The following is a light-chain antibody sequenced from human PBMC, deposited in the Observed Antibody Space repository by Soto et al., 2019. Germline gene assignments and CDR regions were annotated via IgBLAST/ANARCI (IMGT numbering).Light chain of an antibody. CDR2: GAS. J-gene: IGKJ4*01. V-gene: IGKV3-15*01. Sequence: EIVVTQSPATLSLSPGQRATLSCRTSQNINNKLVWYQQKPGQAPRLLIYGASTRATGIPARFSGSGSGTEFTLSISSLQSEDFAVYSCQHYNSWPRTFGGGTKVEIK. CDR1: QNINNK. CDR3: QHYNSWPRT.